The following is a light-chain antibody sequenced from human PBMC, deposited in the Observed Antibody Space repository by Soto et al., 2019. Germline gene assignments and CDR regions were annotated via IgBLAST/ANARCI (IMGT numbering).Light chain of an antibody. CDR2: GNS. CDR3: QSYGSSLSGFYVV. J-gene: IGLJ2*01. CDR1: SSNIGAGYD. Sequence: QSVLTQPPSVSGAPGQRVTISCTGSSSNIGAGYDVHWYQQLPGTAPKLLIYGNSNRPSGVPDRFSGSKSGTSASLAITGLQAEDEADYYCQSYGSSLSGFYVVFGGGTKLTVL. V-gene: IGLV1-40*01.